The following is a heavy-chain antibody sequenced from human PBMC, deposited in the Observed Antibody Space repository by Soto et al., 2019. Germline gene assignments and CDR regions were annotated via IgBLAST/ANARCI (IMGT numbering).Heavy chain of an antibody. CDR3: ARYADSGYSSGWYRY. CDR1: GYSFTRYW. Sequence: GESLKISGTGSGYSFTRYWIGWVRQMPGKGLEWMGIIYPGDSDTRYSPSFQGQVTISADKSISTAYLQWSSLKASDTAMYYCARYADSGYSSGWYRYWGQGTLVTVSS. CDR2: IYPGDSDT. D-gene: IGHD6-19*01. J-gene: IGHJ4*02. V-gene: IGHV5-51*01.